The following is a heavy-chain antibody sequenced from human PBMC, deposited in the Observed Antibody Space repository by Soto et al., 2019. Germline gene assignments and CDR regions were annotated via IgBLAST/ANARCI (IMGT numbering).Heavy chain of an antibody. J-gene: IGHJ4*02. CDR2: ISYDGSNK. CDR3: AKDPGSPFYDFWSGEPDY. Sequence: GGSLRLSCAASGFTFSSYGMHWVRQAPGKGLEWVAVISYDGSNKYYADSVKGRFTISRDNSKNTLYLQMNSLRAEDTAVYYCAKDPGSPFYDFWSGEPDYWGQGTLVTVSS. V-gene: IGHV3-30*18. CDR1: GFTFSSYG. D-gene: IGHD3-3*01.